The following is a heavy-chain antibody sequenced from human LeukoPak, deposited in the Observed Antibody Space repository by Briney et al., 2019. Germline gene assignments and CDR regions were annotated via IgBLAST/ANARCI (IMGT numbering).Heavy chain of an antibody. V-gene: IGHV3-30*02. Sequence: PGGSLRLSCAASGFTFSSYGMHWVRQAPGKGLEWVAFIRYDGSNKYYADSVKGRFTISRDNSKNTLYLQMNSLRAEDTAVYYCAKALLVDPGGFDIWGQGTMVTVSS. CDR1: GFTFSSYG. J-gene: IGHJ3*02. CDR2: IRYDGSNK. D-gene: IGHD4-23*01. CDR3: AKALLVDPGGFDI.